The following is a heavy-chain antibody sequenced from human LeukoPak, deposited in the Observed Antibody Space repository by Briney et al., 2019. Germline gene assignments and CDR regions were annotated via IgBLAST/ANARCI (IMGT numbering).Heavy chain of an antibody. J-gene: IGHJ4*02. CDR1: GYTFTNYE. CDR2: TNPNSGDT. CDR3: ARGLGSYDSSELTWPMISF. Sequence: ASVKVSCKASGYTFTNYEINWVRQATGQGLEWMGWTNPNSGDTAYAQKFQDRVTMTRSTSISTAYMELSSLRSEDTAVYYCARGLGSYDSSELTWPMISFWGQGTLVTVSS. V-gene: IGHV1-8*01. D-gene: IGHD3-22*01.